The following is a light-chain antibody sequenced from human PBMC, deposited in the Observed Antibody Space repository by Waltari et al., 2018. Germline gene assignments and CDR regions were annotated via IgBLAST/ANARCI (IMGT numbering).Light chain of an antibody. V-gene: IGKV1-39*01. CDR3: QQSYSTPVFT. CDR2: AAS. Sequence: DIQMTQSPSSLSASVADRVTITCRESQSISSYLNWYQQKPGKAPKLLIYAASSLQSGVPSRFSGSGSGTDFTLTISSLQPEDFATYYCQQSYSTPVFTFGPGTKVDIK. CDR1: QSISSY. J-gene: IGKJ3*01.